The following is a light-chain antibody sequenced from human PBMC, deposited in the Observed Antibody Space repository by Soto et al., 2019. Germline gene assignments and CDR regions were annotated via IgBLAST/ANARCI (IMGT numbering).Light chain of an antibody. J-gene: IGKJ2*01. V-gene: IGKV3-20*01. CDR3: HHYGYGADT. Sequence: EVVLTQSPGTLSLSPGEIATLSCRASQTVGSNYLAWYQQQPGQAPRLLIFDASSRATGIPDRFSGSGSGTEFSLTISRLEPEDSAVYFCHHYGYGADTFGQGTKLEI. CDR2: DAS. CDR1: QTVGSNY.